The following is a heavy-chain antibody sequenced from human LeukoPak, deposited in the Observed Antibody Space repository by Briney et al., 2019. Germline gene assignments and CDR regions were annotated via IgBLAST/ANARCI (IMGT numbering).Heavy chain of an antibody. D-gene: IGHD6-19*01. CDR3: ARAQAVAGPGGFDY. CDR2: ISYDGSNK. V-gene: IGHV3-30-3*01. CDR1: GFTFSSYA. J-gene: IGHJ4*02. Sequence: GGSLRLSCAASGFTFSSYAMHWVRQAPGKGLEWVAVISYDGSNKYYADSVKGRFTISRDNSKNTLYLQLNSLRAEDTALYYCARAQAVAGPGGFDYWGQGTMVTVSS.